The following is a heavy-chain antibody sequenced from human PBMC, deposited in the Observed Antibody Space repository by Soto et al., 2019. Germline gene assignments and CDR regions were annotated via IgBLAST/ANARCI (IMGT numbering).Heavy chain of an antibody. CDR3: ARDIITTGTSSYY. J-gene: IGHJ4*02. Sequence: ASVKVACKASGYTFTSYYVHWVLQAPGQGLEWMGIINPSGGSTRYAQKFQGRVTMTSDASTTTVYMQLSSLRSDDTAVYYCARDIITTGTSSYYWGQGTLVTVSS. CDR1: GYTFTSYY. CDR2: INPSGGST. D-gene: IGHD1-1*01. V-gene: IGHV1-46*03.